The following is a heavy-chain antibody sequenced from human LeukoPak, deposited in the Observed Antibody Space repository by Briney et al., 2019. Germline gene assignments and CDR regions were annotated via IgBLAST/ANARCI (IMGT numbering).Heavy chain of an antibody. D-gene: IGHD3-22*01. CDR1: GFPFGSYW. J-gene: IGHJ4*02. Sequence: GGSLNLSFEAPGFPFGSYWMPWFGQPPGRGMFWVSSISDGSSRSYADSVKGRFTISRDNAKNTLYLQMNSLRVEDTAVYYCARAYFDNSGYYVGYWGQGSLVTVSS. V-gene: IGHV3-74*01. CDR2: ISDGSSR. CDR3: ARAYFDNSGYYVGY.